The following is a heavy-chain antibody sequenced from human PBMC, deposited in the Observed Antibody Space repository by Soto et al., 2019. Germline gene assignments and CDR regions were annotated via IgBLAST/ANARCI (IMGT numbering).Heavy chain of an antibody. Sequence: PSETLSLTCAVYGGSFSGYYWSWIRQPPGKGLEWIGEINHSGSTNYNPSLKSRVTISVDTSKNQFSLKLSSVTAADTAVYYCARGLRVAARLGTYYYGMDVWGRGTTVTVSS. CDR2: INHSGST. V-gene: IGHV4-34*01. D-gene: IGHD6-6*01. CDR1: GGSFSGYY. CDR3: ARGLRVAARLGTYYYGMDV. J-gene: IGHJ6*02.